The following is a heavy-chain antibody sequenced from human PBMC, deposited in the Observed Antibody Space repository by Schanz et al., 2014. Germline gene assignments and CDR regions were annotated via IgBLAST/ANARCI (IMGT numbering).Heavy chain of an antibody. V-gene: IGHV3-7*01. CDR3: VSQTGSPNY. CDR2: IKEDGSVK. D-gene: IGHD6-13*01. Sequence: DVQLLESGGGLVQPGGSLRLSCAASGFTFTNYAMSWVRQAPGKGLEWVANIKEDGSVKDYVDSVKGRFTISRDNAKNSLYLQMTSLRAEDTAVYFCVSQTGSPNYWGQGTLVTVSS. CDR1: GFTFTNYA. J-gene: IGHJ4*02.